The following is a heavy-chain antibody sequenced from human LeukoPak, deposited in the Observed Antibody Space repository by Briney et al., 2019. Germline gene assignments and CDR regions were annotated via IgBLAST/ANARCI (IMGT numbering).Heavy chain of an antibody. CDR1: GFTFSSYA. V-gene: IGHV3-23*01. Sequence: PGGSLRLSCAASGFTFSSYAMSWVRQAPGKGLEWVSAISGSGGSTYYADSVKGRFTISRDNSKNTLYLQMNSLRGEDTAVYYCARDGFSYGPGAAMGYWGQGTLVTVSS. J-gene: IGHJ4*02. CDR3: ARDGFSYGPGAAMGY. CDR2: ISGSGGST. D-gene: IGHD3-10*01.